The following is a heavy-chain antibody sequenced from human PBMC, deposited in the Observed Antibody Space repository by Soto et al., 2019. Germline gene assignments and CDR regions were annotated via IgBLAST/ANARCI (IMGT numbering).Heavy chain of an antibody. CDR1: GGSFSGYY. CDR3: ARGRSVRLRTAFDI. V-gene: IGHV4-34*01. J-gene: IGHJ3*02. D-gene: IGHD6-6*01. CDR2: INHSGST. Sequence: SETLSLTCAVYGGSFSGYYWSWIRQPPWKGLEWIGEINHSGSTNYNPSLKSRVTISVDTSKNQFSLKLSSVTAADTAVYYCARGRSVRLRTAFDIWGQGTMVTVSS.